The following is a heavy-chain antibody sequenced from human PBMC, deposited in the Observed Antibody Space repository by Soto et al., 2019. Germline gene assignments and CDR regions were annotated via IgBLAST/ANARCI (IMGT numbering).Heavy chain of an antibody. J-gene: IGHJ6*02. V-gene: IGHV3-11*01. CDR2: ISSSGSTI. D-gene: IGHD3-10*01. CDR1: GFTFSDYY. CDR3: ARGMAYYYGSGKAAYYGMDV. Sequence: AGGSLRLSCAASGFTFSDYYMSWIRQAPGKGLEWVSYISSSGSTIYYADSVKGRFTISRDNAKNSLYLQMNSLRAEDTAVYYCARGMAYYYGSGKAAYYGMDVWGQGTTVTVSS.